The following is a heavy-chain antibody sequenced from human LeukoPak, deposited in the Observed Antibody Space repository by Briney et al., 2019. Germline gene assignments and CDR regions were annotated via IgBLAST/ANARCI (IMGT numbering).Heavy chain of an antibody. D-gene: IGHD1-26*01. V-gene: IGHV1-2*02. Sequence: ASVKVSCKTSGYAFSSYYIHWVRRAPEQGLECMGWINPDSGDTYYAQKFRGTLTMTRDTSISTVYMELSGLTSDDTAVYYCARDHNGSCDYWGQGTLVSVSS. CDR3: ARDHNGSCDY. J-gene: IGHJ4*02. CDR2: INPDSGDT. CDR1: GYAFSSYY.